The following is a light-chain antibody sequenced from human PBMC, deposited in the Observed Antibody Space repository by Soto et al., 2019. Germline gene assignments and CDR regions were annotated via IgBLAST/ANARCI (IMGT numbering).Light chain of an antibody. CDR2: DAS. CDR1: QSISTW. J-gene: IGKJ1*01. Sequence: DIQMTQSPSTLSASVGDRVTITCRASQSISTWLAWYQQKPGKAPNLLIYDASNLESGVPSRFSGSGSGTEFTLTINSLQPDDFATYYCLQYSSYPWTFGQGTNVEIK. CDR3: LQYSSYPWT. V-gene: IGKV1-5*01.